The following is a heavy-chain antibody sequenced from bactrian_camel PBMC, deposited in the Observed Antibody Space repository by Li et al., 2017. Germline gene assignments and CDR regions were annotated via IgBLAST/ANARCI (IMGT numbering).Heavy chain of an antibody. V-gene: IGHV3S54*01. D-gene: IGHD5*01. CDR1: GYSDRVNC. CDR2: IHPGSLIT. J-gene: IGHJ4*01. Sequence: HVQLVESGGGSVQAGGSLRLSCAVPGYSDRVNCMGWYREAPGKGREGVATIHPGSLITTYADSVTGRVAISLHNDKNTLFLKMNSLKPEDTAMYYCAAGVSSTQTLWVGTFPFRPGKSGQGTQVTVS.